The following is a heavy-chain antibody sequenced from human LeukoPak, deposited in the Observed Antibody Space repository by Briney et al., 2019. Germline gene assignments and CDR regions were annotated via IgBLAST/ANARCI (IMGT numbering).Heavy chain of an antibody. CDR1: GYTFTSYG. CDR2: ISAYNGNT. CDR3: AREGVAAAREEYYYYGMDV. Sequence: ASVKVSCKASGYTFTSYGISWVRQAPGQGLEWMGWISAYNGNTNYAQKLQGRVTMTTDTSTSTAYMELRSLRSDDTAVYYCAREGVAAAREEYYYYGMDVWGQGTTVTVSS. D-gene: IGHD6-13*01. J-gene: IGHJ6*02. V-gene: IGHV1-18*01.